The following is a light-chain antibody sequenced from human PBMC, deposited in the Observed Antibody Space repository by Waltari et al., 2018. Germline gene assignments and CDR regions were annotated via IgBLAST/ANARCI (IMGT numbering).Light chain of an antibody. V-gene: IGKV3-15*01. Sequence: EIVMAQSPASLSVSPGERAIFSCRASQSVTTNVAWYQQKPGQPPRLLISGASTRATDIPGRFSGSGSGTEFTLTITSPQSEDVGVYYCHQYNDGPPFNFGQGTKLEIK. CDR3: HQYNDGPPFN. CDR2: GAS. CDR1: QSVTTN. J-gene: IGKJ2*01.